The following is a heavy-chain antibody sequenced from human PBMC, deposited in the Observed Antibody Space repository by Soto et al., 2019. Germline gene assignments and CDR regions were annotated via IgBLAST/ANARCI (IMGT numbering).Heavy chain of an antibody. CDR1: GFTFDDYA. CDR2: INWNSGRI. V-gene: IGHV3-9*01. CDR3: AKDRGSGSYAANYQYYGMDV. J-gene: IGHJ6*01. D-gene: IGHD3-10*01. Sequence: GGSLRLSCAASGFTFDDYAMHWVRQAPGKGLEWVSGINWNSGRIGYAESVKGRFTISRDNAKTSLYLQMNSLRAEDTALYYCAKDRGSGSYAANYQYYGMDVWGQGTTVTVSS.